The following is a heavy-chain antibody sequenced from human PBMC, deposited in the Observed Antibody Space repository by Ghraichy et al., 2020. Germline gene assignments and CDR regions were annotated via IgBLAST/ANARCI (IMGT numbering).Heavy chain of an antibody. CDR2: ISYDGSNK. J-gene: IGHJ6*02. D-gene: IGHD1-26*01. Sequence: GESLNIACAASGFTFSSYGMHWVRQAPGKGLEWVAVISYDGSNKYYADSVKGRFTISRDNSKNTLYLQMNSLRAEDTAVYYCAGELTHYYGMDVWGQGTTVTVSS. CDR1: GFTFSSYG. V-gene: IGHV3-30*03. CDR3: AGELTHYYGMDV.